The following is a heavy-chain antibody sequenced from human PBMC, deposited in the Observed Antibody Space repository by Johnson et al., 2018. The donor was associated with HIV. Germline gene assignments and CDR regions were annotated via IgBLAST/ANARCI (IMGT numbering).Heavy chain of an antibody. J-gene: IGHJ3*02. CDR2: ISWDGGNT. D-gene: IGHD3-22*01. V-gene: IGHV3-43D*03. CDR1: RFTFDDYA. Sequence: VQLVESGGVVVQPGGSLRLSCAASRFTFDDYAMHWVRQAPGKGLEWVSLISWDGGNTYYADSVKGRFTIHRDNSKNSLYLQMNSLRPEDTALYYCAKDTAGYYYDSSASGAFDIWGQGTMVTVSS. CDR3: AKDTAGYYYDSSASGAFDI.